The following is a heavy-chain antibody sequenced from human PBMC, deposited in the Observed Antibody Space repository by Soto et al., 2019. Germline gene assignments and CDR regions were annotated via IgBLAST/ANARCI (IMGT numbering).Heavy chain of an antibody. CDR3: AKDQYTNRDPVVSGMDV. V-gene: IGHV3-7*04. Sequence: ESGGGLVQPGASLRLSCAASGFTFSSYWMTWVRQAPGKGLEWVANINQDGSEKYYVDSVRGRFSISRDNAKNSLSLQMSSLRAEDTAVYYCAKDQYTNRDPVVSGMDVWGQGTTVTVSS. CDR2: INQDGSEK. J-gene: IGHJ6*02. CDR1: GFTFSSYW. D-gene: IGHD6-13*01.